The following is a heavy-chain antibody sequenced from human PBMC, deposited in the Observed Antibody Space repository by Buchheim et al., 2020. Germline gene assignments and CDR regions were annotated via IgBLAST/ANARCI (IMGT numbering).Heavy chain of an antibody. CDR2: VSDSGTA. V-gene: IGHV4-59*02. D-gene: IGHD1-1*01. CDR3: ARDRPGTYLDY. CDR1: GASVTYLS. Sequence: QVQLQESGPELVKPSETLSLTCTVAGASVTYLSWSWLRQPPGKRLEWIGYVSDSGTATYNPSLASRVTMSLDTSKTQLSLQLRSVTAADTAIYYCARDRPGTYLDYWGRGTL. J-gene: IGHJ4*02.